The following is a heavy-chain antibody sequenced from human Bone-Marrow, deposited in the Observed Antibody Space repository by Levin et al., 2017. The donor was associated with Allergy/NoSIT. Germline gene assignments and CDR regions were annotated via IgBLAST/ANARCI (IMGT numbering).Heavy chain of an antibody. Sequence: GESLKISCKASGYTFKTYAIHWVRQAPGQRLEWMGWINAGDGKSEYSQKFQRRVTITRDTSASTDYMELSSLRSEDTAVYYCARGRGNYYFDYWGQGALVTVSS. J-gene: IGHJ4*02. CDR3: ARGRGNYYFDY. CDR1: GYTFKTYA. V-gene: IGHV1-3*01. D-gene: IGHD3-16*01. CDR2: INAGDGKS.